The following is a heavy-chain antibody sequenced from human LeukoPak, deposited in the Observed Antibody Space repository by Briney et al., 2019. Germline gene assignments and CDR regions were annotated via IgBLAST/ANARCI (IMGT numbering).Heavy chain of an antibody. V-gene: IGHV3-33*01. Sequence: GGSLRLSCAASGFTFSSYGMHWVRQAPGKGLEWVAVIWYDGSNKYYADSVKGRFTISRDNSKNTLYLQMNSLRAEDTAVYYCARPSYGYSGSYIAFDIWGRGTMVTVSS. CDR3: ARPSYGYSGSYIAFDI. CDR2: IWYDGSNK. D-gene: IGHD1-26*01. J-gene: IGHJ3*02. CDR1: GFTFSSYG.